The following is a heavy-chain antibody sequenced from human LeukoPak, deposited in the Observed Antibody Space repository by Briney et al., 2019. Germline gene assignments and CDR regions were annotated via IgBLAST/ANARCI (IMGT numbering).Heavy chain of an antibody. CDR2: VSSGGSRK. D-gene: IGHD1-26*01. CDR1: GFTFDDYA. Sequence: GGSLRLSCAASGFTFDDYAIQWIRQVPGRGLEWVAGVSSGGSRKYYGDSVRGRFTTSRDNSRNLVFLQMDSMKTEDTALYYCARDYSGGGTSVWDFWGRGILVTVSS. V-gene: IGHV3-9*01. J-gene: IGHJ1*01. CDR3: ARDYSGGGTSVWDF.